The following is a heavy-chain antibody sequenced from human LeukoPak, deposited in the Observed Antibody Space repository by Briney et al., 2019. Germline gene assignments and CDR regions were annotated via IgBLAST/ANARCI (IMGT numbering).Heavy chain of an antibody. CDR1: GGSFSGYY. J-gene: IGHJ6*04. CDR3: ARAPSGLLWFGELSPNYYYGMDV. Sequence: SETLSLTCAVYGGSFSGYYWSWIRQPPGKGLEWIGEINHSGSTNYNPSLKSRVTISVDTSKNQFSLKLSSVTAAGTAVYYCARAPSGLLWFGELSPNYYYGMDVWGKGTTVTVSS. CDR2: INHSGST. V-gene: IGHV4-34*01. D-gene: IGHD3-10*01.